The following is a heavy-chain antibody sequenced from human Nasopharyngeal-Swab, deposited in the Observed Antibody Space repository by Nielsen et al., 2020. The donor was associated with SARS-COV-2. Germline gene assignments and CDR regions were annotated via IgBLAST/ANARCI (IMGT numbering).Heavy chain of an antibody. D-gene: IGHD2/OR15-2a*01. CDR2: IIPILGIA. CDR1: GGTFSSYA. Sequence: SVKVSCKASGGTFSSYAISWVRQAPGQGLEWMGGIIPILGIANYAQKFQGRVTITADKSTSTAYMELSSLRSEDTAVYYCARQNKKVSHFDPWGQGTLVTVSS. CDR3: ARQNKKVSHFDP. J-gene: IGHJ5*02. V-gene: IGHV1-69*10.